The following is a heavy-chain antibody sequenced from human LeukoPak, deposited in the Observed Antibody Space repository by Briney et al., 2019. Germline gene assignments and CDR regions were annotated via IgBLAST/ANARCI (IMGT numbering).Heavy chain of an antibody. CDR3: ARGAYGSGSYGDNWFDP. V-gene: IGHV3-23*01. J-gene: IGHJ5*02. CDR1: GFTFTNYA. CDR2: ISGSGGNT. D-gene: IGHD3-10*01. Sequence: PGGTLRLSCAASGFTFTNYAMSWVRQAPGKGLEWVSAISGSGGNTYYADSVKGRFTISRDNSRNTLYLQMHSLRAEDTAVYYCARGAYGSGSYGDNWFDPWGQGTLVTVSS.